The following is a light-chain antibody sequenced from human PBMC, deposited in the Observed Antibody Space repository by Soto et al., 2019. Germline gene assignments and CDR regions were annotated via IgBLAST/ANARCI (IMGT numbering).Light chain of an antibody. V-gene: IGKV3-15*01. CDR3: QHYKTWPLS. CDR1: QSIGSI. Sequence: EIVMTQSPATLSVSPGGRATLSCRASQSIGSILAWYQQKPGQTPRLLIYDASTRATGIPARFSGIGSGTEFTLIISSLQSEDFAVYYCQHYKTWPLSFGGGTKVDIK. J-gene: IGKJ4*01. CDR2: DAS.